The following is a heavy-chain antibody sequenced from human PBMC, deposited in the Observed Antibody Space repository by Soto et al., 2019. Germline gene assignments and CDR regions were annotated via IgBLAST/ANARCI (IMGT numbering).Heavy chain of an antibody. Sequence: GGSLRLSCSASGFNFSNNAMIWVRQGPGKGLEWVSATTKTGDYTYYADSVKGRFTSSRDNSKNTLHLQMTSLRADDTAVYYCAKGPSTGWYYFDYWGQGALVTVSS. V-gene: IGHV3-23*01. CDR1: GFNFSNNA. CDR2: TTKTGDYT. J-gene: IGHJ4*02. D-gene: IGHD6-19*01. CDR3: AKGPSTGWYYFDY.